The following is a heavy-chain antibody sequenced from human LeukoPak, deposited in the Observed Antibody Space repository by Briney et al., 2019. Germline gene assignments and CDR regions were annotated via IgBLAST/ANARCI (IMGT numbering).Heavy chain of an antibody. J-gene: IGHJ3*02. CDR3: ASYEPRTMIKGNDAFDI. CDR2: INPNSGGT. Sequence: GASVNVSCKASGDTFTGYYMHWVRQAPGQGLEWMGWINPNSGGTNYAQKFQGRVTMTRDTSISTAYMELSRLRSDDTAVYYCASYEPRTMIKGNDAFDIWGQGTMVTVSS. CDR1: GDTFTGYY. D-gene: IGHD3-22*01. V-gene: IGHV1-2*02.